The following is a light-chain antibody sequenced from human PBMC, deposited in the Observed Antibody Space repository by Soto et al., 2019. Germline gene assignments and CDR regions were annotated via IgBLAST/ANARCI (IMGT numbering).Light chain of an antibody. CDR1: XSISSNY. V-gene: IGKV3-20*01. J-gene: IGKJ1*01. CDR3: QQYGSSPWT. CDR2: GAS. Sequence: IVMTQSPATLSVSPGEXXTXXCRCSXSISSNYLAWYQQKXXXXPRLLIYGASSSATGIPDRFSGSGSGTDFTLTISRLEPEDFAVYYCQQYGSSPWTFGQGTKVDI.